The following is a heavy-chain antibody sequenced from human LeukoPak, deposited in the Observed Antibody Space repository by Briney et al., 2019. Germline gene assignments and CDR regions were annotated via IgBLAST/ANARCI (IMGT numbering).Heavy chain of an antibody. CDR3: AKIQAPYCSSTSCYPDY. J-gene: IGHJ4*02. CDR1: GFTFSSYA. V-gene: IGHV3-23*01. Sequence: HPGGSLRLSCAASGFTFSSYAMSWVRQAPGKGLEWVSAVSGSGGSTYYADSVKGRFTISRDNSKNTLYLQMNSLRAEDTAVYYCAKIQAPYCSSTSCYPDYWGQGTLVTVSS. D-gene: IGHD2-2*01. CDR2: VSGSGGST.